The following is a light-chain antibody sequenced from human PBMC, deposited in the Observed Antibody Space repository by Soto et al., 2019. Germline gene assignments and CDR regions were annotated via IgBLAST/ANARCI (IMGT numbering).Light chain of an antibody. CDR3: AAWDDSLNAYV. CDR1: SSNVGSNT. CDR2: SNN. V-gene: IGLV1-44*01. J-gene: IGLJ1*01. Sequence: QSVLTQPPSGSGTPRQRGSISCSGSSSNVGSNTVNWYQQLPGTAPKLLIYSNNQRPSGVPDRFSGSKSGTSASLAISGLQSGDEADYYCAAWDDSLNAYVFATGTKVTVL.